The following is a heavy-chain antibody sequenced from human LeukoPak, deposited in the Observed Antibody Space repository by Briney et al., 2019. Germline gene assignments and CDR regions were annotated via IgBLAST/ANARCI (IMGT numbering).Heavy chain of an antibody. J-gene: IGHJ5*02. CDR2: IYTSGST. V-gene: IGHV4-4*07. D-gene: IGHD3-22*01. Sequence: SETLSLTSPGTGGSTSRHVRICLRQPARQGLEWIGRIYTSGSTNYNPSLKSRVTMSVDTSKNQFSLKLSSVTAADTAVYYCARDCPYDSRGYYFPWFDPWGQGTLVTVSS. CDR3: ARDCPYDSRGYYFPWFDP. CDR1: GGSTSRHV.